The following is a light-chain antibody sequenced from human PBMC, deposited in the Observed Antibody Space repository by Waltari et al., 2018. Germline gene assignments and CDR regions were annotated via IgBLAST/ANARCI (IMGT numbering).Light chain of an antibody. Sequence: EVVLTQSPDFQSVTPKEKVTITCRASQCFGTGLHWYQHKPDQSPKLLNKDASQSISGVPSRFSGSGSGTDFTLTINSLEAEDAATYYCHQTSSLPETFGQGTKVEIK. V-gene: IGKV6-21*02. CDR2: DAS. J-gene: IGKJ1*01. CDR3: HQTSSLPET. CDR1: QCFGTG.